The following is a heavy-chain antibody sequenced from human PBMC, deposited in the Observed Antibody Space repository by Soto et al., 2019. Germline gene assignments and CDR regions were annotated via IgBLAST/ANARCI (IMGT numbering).Heavy chain of an antibody. Sequence: SETLSLTCTVSGGSISSYYWSWIRQPPGKGLEWIGYIYYSGSTYYNPSLKSRVTISVDTSKNQFSLKLSSVTAADTAVYYCARQGLGGGITMVRGDILNWFDPWGQGTLVTVSS. CDR2: IYYSGST. CDR1: GGSISSYY. V-gene: IGHV4-59*08. D-gene: IGHD3-10*01. J-gene: IGHJ5*02. CDR3: ARQGLGGGITMVRGDILNWFDP.